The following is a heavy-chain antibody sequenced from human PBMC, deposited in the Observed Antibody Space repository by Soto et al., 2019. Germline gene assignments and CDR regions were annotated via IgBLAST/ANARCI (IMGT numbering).Heavy chain of an antibody. CDR2: IKQDGSEK. CDR3: ARGIYILRYFDWCYYFDY. Sequence: GGSLRLSCAASGFSFSSYWMSWVRQAPGKGLEWVANIKQDGSEKYYVDSVKGRFTISRDNAKNSLYLQMNSLRAEDTAVYYCARGIYILRYFDWCYYFDYWGQGILVTVSS. V-gene: IGHV3-7*01. J-gene: IGHJ4*02. CDR1: GFSFSSYW. D-gene: IGHD3-9*01.